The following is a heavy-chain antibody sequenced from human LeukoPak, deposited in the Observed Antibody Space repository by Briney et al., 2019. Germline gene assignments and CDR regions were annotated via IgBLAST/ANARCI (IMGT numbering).Heavy chain of an antibody. CDR1: GGSFSGYY. CDR3: ARVSESGTYYYYMDV. V-gene: IGHV4-34*01. D-gene: IGHD1-26*01. J-gene: IGHJ6*03. Sequence: SETLSLTCAVYGGSFSGYYWSWIRQPPGKGLEWIGEINHSGSTNYNPSLKSRITISLNTSKNQFSLRLSSITAADTAAYYCARVSESGTYYYYMDVWGKGTTVTVSS. CDR2: INHSGST.